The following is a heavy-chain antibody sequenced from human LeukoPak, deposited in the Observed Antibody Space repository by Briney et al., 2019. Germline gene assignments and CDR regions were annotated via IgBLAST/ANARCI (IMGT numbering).Heavy chain of an antibody. CDR1: GGTFSSYA. CDR3: VKTYYYDSSGYYDFDY. J-gene: IGHJ4*02. CDR2: ISAYNGNT. V-gene: IGHV1-18*01. D-gene: IGHD3-22*01. Sequence: GASVKVSCKASGGTFSSYAISWVRQAPGQGLEWMGWISAYNGNTNYAQKLQGRVTMTTDTSTSTAYMELRSLRSDDTAVYYCVKTYYYDSSGYYDFDYWGQGTLVTVSS.